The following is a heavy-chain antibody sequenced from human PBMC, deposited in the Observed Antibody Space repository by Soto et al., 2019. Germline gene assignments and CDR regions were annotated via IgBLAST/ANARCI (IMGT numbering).Heavy chain of an antibody. CDR2: IYHTEST. CDR1: GDSISRSVW. J-gene: IGHJ4*02. V-gene: IGHV4-4*02. Sequence: SETLSLTCAASGDSISRSVWWRWARQPPGKGVGWVGDIYHTESTVYNPSLKSRVTISVDKSKNQFSLNLYSLTAADTAVYYCARYGVGNFDYWGRGILVTVSS. CDR3: ARYGVGNFDY. D-gene: IGHD3-10*01.